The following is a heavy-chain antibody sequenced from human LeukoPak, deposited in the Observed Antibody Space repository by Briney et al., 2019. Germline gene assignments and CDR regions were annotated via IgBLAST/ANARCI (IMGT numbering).Heavy chain of an antibody. CDR3: GRDGRRFSSAWYKPVDA. D-gene: IGHD6-19*01. CDR2: ISYHGSNA. CDR1: GFTFSDYA. Sequence: GVSLRLSCAASGFTFSDYAVHWVRQGPGKGLEWVAVISYHGSNAYYANSVRGRFTISRDNSKNTIYLQMNSLRGEDTAVYYCGRDGRRFSSAWYKPVDAWGQGTLVSVSS. J-gene: IGHJ5*02. V-gene: IGHV3-30*04.